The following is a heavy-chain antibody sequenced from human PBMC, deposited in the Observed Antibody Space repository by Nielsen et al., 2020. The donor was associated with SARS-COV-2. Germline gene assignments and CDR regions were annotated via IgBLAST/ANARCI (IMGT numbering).Heavy chain of an antibody. Sequence: ASVKVSCKASGGTFSSYAISWVRQAPGQGLEWMGGIIPIFGTANYAQKFQGRVTITADESTSTAYMELSSLRSEDTAVYYCARGGYPAVAPRDWGQGTLVTVSS. V-gene: IGHV1-69*13. CDR2: IIPIFGTA. J-gene: IGHJ4*02. D-gene: IGHD6-19*01. CDR3: ARGGYPAVAPRD. CDR1: GGTFSSYA.